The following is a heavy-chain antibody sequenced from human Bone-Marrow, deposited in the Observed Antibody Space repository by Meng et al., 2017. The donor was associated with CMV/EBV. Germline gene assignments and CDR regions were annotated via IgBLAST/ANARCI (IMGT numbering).Heavy chain of an antibody. J-gene: IGHJ4*02. CDR1: GGPVSSGSYY. D-gene: IGHD5-18*01. V-gene: IGHV4-39*07. CDR3: ARGDTAMVGLDY. Sequence: SETLSLTCTVPGGPVSSGSYYWSWIRQPPGKGLEWIGSIYYSGSTYYNPSLKSRVTISVDTSKNQFSLKLSSVTAADTAVYYCARGDTAMVGLDYWGQGTLVTVSS. CDR2: IYYSGST.